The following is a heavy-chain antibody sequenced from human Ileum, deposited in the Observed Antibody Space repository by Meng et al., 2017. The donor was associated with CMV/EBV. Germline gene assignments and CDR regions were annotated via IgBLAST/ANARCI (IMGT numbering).Heavy chain of an antibody. V-gene: IGHV3-23*01. CDR3: AKVHDSSGYYVAGWLDP. J-gene: IGHJ5*02. D-gene: IGHD3-22*01. CDR2: ISNSGGTT. CDR1: FPFSTYA. Sequence: FPFSTYAMSWVRQAPGKGLEWVSGISNSGGTTYYEDSVKGRFTISRDNSKNTLYLQMNSLRAEDTAVYYCAKVHDSSGYYVAGWLDPWGQGTLVTVSS.